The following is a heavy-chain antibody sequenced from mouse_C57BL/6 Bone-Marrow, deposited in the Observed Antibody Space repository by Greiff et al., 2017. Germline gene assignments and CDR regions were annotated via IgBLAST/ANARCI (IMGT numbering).Heavy chain of an antibody. CDR1: GYTFTSYW. CDR3: ARRIYYYGSSYVDWYFDV. V-gene: IGHV1-7*01. CDR2: INPSSGYT. D-gene: IGHD1-1*01. J-gene: IGHJ1*03. Sequence: QVQLQQSGAELAKPGASVKLSCKASGYTFTSYWMHWVKQRPGQGLEWIGYINPSSGYTKYNQKFKDKATLTADKASRTAYMQLSSLTYEDSAVYYCARRIYYYGSSYVDWYFDVWGTGTTVTVSS.